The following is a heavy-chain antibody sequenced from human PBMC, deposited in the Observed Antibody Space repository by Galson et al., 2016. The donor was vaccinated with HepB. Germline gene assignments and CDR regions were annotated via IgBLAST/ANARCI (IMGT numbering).Heavy chain of an antibody. V-gene: IGHV7-4-1*02. CDR3: ASRAMARFDYYYYYDMDV. J-gene: IGHJ6*02. CDR2: INTNTRNP. Sequence: SVKVSCKASEYTFTNYALNWVRQAPGQGLEWMGWINTNTRNPTYAPGFTGRFVFSLDTSVSTAYLQISSLKAEDTAVYYCASRAMARFDYYYYYDMDVWGQGTTVTVSS. CDR1: EYTFTNYA. D-gene: IGHD5-24*01.